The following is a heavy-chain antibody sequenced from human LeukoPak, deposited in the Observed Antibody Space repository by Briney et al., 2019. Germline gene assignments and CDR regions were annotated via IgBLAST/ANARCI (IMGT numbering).Heavy chain of an antibody. CDR1: GGSISSGDYY. Sequence: SETLSLTCTVSGGSISSGDYYWSWIRQPPGKGLEWIGYIYYSGSTYYNPSLKSRVTISVDTSKNQFSMKLSSVTPADTAVYYCARNSGSLPYYYYYYMDVWGKGTTVTVSS. CDR3: ARNSGSLPYYYYYYMDV. V-gene: IGHV4-30-4*08. J-gene: IGHJ6*03. D-gene: IGHD1-26*01. CDR2: IYYSGST.